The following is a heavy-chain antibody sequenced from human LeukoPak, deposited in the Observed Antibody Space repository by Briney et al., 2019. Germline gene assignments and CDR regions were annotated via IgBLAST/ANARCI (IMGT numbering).Heavy chain of an antibody. CDR2: IYTSGST. Sequence: PSQTLSPTCTVSGGSISSGGYYWSWIRQPAGKGLEWIGRIYTSGSTNYNPSLKSRVTISVDTSKNQFSLKLSSVTAADTAVYYCARDRAVVTNHYYYYGMDVWGQGTTVTVSS. J-gene: IGHJ6*02. CDR1: GGSISSGGYY. D-gene: IGHD4-23*01. V-gene: IGHV4-61*02. CDR3: ARDRAVVTNHYYYYGMDV.